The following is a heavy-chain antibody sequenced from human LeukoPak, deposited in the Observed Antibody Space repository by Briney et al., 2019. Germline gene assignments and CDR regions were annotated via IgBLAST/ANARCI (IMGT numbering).Heavy chain of an antibody. CDR3: ARGLNVGYCSGGSCYSDY. J-gene: IGHJ4*02. V-gene: IGHV4-39*01. Sequence: SETLSLTCTVSGGSISSSSYYWGWIRQPPGKGLEWIGSIYYSGSTYYNPSLKSRVTISVDTSKNQFSLKLSSVTAADTAVYYCARGLNVGYCSGGSCYSDYWGQGNLVTVSS. CDR2: IYYSGST. CDR1: GGSISSSSYY. D-gene: IGHD2-15*01.